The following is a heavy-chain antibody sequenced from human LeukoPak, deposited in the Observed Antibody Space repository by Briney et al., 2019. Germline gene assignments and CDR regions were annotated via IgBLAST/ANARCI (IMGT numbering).Heavy chain of an antibody. V-gene: IGHV4-59*12. CDR1: GGSISSYY. D-gene: IGHD5-18*01. CDR3: ARNRRPLRGYSYGRSYYFDY. Sequence: SETLSLTCAVYGGSISSYYWSWIRQPPGKGLEWIGYIYYSGSTNYNPSLKSRVTISVDTSKNQFSLKLSSVTAADTAVYYCARNRRPLRGYSYGRSYYFDYWGQGTLVTVSS. J-gene: IGHJ4*02. CDR2: IYYSGST.